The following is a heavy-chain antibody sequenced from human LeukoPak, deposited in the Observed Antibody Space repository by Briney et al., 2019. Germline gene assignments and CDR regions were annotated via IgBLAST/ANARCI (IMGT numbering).Heavy chain of an antibody. Sequence: GSSVKVSCKASGGTFSSYAISWVRQAPGQGLEWMGRIIPILGIANYAQKFQGRVTITADKSTSTAYMELSSLRSGDTAVYYCARESRDGYNPLLWGQGTLVTVSS. CDR1: GGTFSSYA. CDR2: IIPILGIA. J-gene: IGHJ4*02. V-gene: IGHV1-69*04. D-gene: IGHD5-24*01. CDR3: ARESRDGYNPLL.